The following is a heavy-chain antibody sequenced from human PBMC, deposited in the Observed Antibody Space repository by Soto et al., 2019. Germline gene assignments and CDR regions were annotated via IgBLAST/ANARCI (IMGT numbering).Heavy chain of an antibody. CDR3: TRPGSTVTTVGERKYY. D-gene: IGHD4-17*01. V-gene: IGHV3-73*01. CDR1: GFTFSGSA. CDR2: IRSKANSYAT. J-gene: IGHJ4*02. Sequence: EVQLVESGGGLVQPGGSLKLSCAASGFTFSGSAMHWVRQASGKGLEWVARIRSKANSYATAYAASVEGRFTISRGDSKNTADLQMNSLKTEDTAVYYCTRPGSTVTTVGERKYYWGQGTLVTVSS.